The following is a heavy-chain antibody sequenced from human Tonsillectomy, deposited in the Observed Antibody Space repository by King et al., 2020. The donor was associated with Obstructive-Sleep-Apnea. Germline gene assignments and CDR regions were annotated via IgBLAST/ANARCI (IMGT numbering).Heavy chain of an antibody. D-gene: IGHD6-19*01. J-gene: IGHJ4*02. CDR1: GGSISSYY. CDR2: VYYSGGT. CDR3: ARVGSGWSQVFDY. V-gene: IGHV4-59*01. Sequence: QLQESGPGLVKPSETLSLTCTVSGGSISSYYWSWIRQPPGKGLEWIGYVYYSGGTNYNPSLESRVTISVDTSKKQFSLKLSSVTAADTDVYYCARVGSGWSQVFDYWGQGTLVTVSS.